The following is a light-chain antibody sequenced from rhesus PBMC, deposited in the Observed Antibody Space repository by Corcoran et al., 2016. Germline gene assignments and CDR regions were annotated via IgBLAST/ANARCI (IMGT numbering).Light chain of an antibody. CDR1: QGISKY. CDR3: LQHNSYPLT. V-gene: IGKV1-25*01. J-gene: IGKJ4*01. Sequence: DIQMTQSPSSLSASVGDTVTITCQASQGISKYLAWFQQKPGKAPKLLIYDASTLQRRVPSRFTGSGSGTEFTLTISSLQPEDCATYYCLQHNSYPLTFGGGTKVELK. CDR2: DAS.